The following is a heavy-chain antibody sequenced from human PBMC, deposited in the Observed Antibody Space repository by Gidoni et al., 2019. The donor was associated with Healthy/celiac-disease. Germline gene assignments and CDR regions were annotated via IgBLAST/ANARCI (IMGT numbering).Heavy chain of an antibody. CDR3: ARTGPNYYDSSGYYYDRGYYYGMDV. CDR2: IIPIFGTA. D-gene: IGHD3-22*01. CDR1: GGTFSSYA. V-gene: IGHV1-69*01. J-gene: IGHJ6*02. Sequence: QVQLVQSGAEVKKPGSSVKVSCKASGGTFSSYAISWVRQAPGHGLEWMGGIIPIFGTANYAQKFQGRVTITADESTSTAYMELSSLRSEDTAVYYCARTGPNYYDSSGYYYDRGYYYGMDVWGQGTTVTVSS.